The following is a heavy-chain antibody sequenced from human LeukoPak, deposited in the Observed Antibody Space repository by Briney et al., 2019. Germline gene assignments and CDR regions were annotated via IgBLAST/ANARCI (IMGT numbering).Heavy chain of an antibody. CDR2: ITAYNGNT. D-gene: IGHD3-10*01. CDR3: ARQGRITMVRGPLDWFDP. J-gene: IGHJ5*02. V-gene: IGHV1-18*01. CDR1: GGTFTSYG. Sequence: GASVKVSCKTSGGTFTSYGISWMRQTPAQGLEWMGWITAYNGNTNYAQKLQGRVTMTTDTSTSTAYMELRSLRSDDTAVYYCARQGRITMVRGPLDWFDPWGQGTLVTVSS.